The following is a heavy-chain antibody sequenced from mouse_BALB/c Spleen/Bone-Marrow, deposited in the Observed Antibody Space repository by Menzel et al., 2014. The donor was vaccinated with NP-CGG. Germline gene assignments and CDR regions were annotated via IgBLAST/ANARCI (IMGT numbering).Heavy chain of an antibody. CDR3: ARYDCYYDY. J-gene: IGHJ2*01. Sequence: QVHVQQSGAELVRPGASVKLSCTASGYTFTSYWMNWVKQRPEQGLEWLGRIDPYDSETHYNQKFKDKAILTVDKSSSTAYMQLSSLTVEDSAGYYGARYDCYYDYRGQGTPLTVSS. D-gene: IGHD2-3*01. V-gene: IGHV1-52*01. CDR1: GYTFTSYW. CDR2: IDPYDSET.